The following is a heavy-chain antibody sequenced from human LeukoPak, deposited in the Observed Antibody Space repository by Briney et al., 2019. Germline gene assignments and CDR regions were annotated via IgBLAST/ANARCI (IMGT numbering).Heavy chain of an antibody. CDR1: GFTFSSYG. V-gene: IGHV3-30*03. D-gene: IGHD3-10*01. CDR2: ISYDGSNK. CDR3: AREYYGSGSYSENAFDI. J-gene: IGHJ3*02. Sequence: PGGSLRLSCAASGFTFSSYGMHWVRQAPGKGLEWVAVISYDGSNKYYADSVKGRFTISRDNSKNTLYLQMNSLRAEDTAVYYCAREYYGSGSYSENAFDIWGQGTMVTVSS.